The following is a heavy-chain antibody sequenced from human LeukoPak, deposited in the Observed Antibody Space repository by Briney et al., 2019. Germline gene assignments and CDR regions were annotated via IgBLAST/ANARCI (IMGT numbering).Heavy chain of an antibody. V-gene: IGHV3-30*02. CDR3: ARDPSYDSSGSLLIDY. J-gene: IGHJ4*02. CDR2: IRYDGSNK. D-gene: IGHD3-22*01. Sequence: QPGGSLRLSCAASGFTFSSYGMHWVRQAPGKGLEWVAFIRYDGSNKYYADSVKGRFTISRDNSKNTLYLQMNSLRAEDTAVYYCARDPSYDSSGSLLIDYWGQGTLVTVSS. CDR1: GFTFSSYG.